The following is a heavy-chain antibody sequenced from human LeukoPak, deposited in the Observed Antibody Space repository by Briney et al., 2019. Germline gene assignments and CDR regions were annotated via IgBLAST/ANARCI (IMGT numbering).Heavy chain of an antibody. CDR3: AKGRRYSYGFVDGMDV. D-gene: IGHD5-18*01. V-gene: IGHV3-48*04. J-gene: IGHJ6*02. CDR1: GFTFSSYS. CDR2: ISSSSSTI. Sequence: GGSLRLSCAASGFTFSSYSMNWVRQAPGKGLEWVSYISSSSSTIYYADSVKGRFTISRDNAKNSLYLQMNSLRAEDTALYYCAKGRRYSYGFVDGMDVWGQGTTVTVSS.